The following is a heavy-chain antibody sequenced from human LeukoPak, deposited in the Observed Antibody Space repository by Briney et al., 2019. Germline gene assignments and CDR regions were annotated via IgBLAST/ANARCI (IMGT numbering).Heavy chain of an antibody. CDR3: ARLYYYDSSGYYYLDY. Sequence: SETLSLTCTVSGGSISSGGYYWSWIRQHPGKGLEWIGYIYYSGSTYYNPSLKSRVTISVDTSKNQFSLKLSSVTAADTAVYYCARLYYYDSSGYYYLDYWGQGTLVTVSS. CDR2: IYYSGST. D-gene: IGHD3-22*01. J-gene: IGHJ4*02. CDR1: GGSISSGGYY. V-gene: IGHV4-31*03.